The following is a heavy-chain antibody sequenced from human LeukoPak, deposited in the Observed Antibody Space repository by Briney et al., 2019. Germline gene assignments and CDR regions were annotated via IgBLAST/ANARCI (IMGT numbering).Heavy chain of an antibody. J-gene: IGHJ4*02. Sequence: SETLSLTCTVSGGSISSSSYYWGWIRQPPGKGLEWIGSISYTGSTYYNPSLKSRVTISVDTSKNQFSLKLSSVTAADTAVYYCAREGLGNYFDYWGQGTLVTVSS. CDR3: AREGLGNYFDY. D-gene: IGHD3-10*01. V-gene: IGHV4-39*07. CDR2: ISYTGST. CDR1: GGSISSSSYY.